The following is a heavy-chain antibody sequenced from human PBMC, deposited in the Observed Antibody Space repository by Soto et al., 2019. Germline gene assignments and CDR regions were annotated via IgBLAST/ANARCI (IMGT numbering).Heavy chain of an antibody. V-gene: IGHV3-33*01. J-gene: IGHJ3*02. D-gene: IGHD6-19*01. CDR1: GFTFSSYG. CDR2: IWYDGSNK. CDR3: ARDGVSSGWYDGDDAFDI. Sequence: PGGSLRLSCAASGFTFSSYGMHWVRQAPGKGLEWVAVIWYDGSNKYYADYVKGRFTISRDNSKNTLYLQMNSLRAEDTAVYYFARDGVSSGWYDGDDAFDIWGQGTMVTVSS.